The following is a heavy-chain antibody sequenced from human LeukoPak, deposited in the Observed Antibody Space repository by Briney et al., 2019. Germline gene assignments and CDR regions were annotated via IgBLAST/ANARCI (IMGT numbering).Heavy chain of an antibody. V-gene: IGHV3-21*01. CDR3: VSFYETY. J-gene: IGHJ4*02. D-gene: IGHD2/OR15-2a*01. Sequence: GGSLRLSCAASGFTFSSYSMNWVRQAPGKGLEWVSSISSSSTYIYYADSVKGRFTISKDNAKNTVYLQMNSLRAEDTAVYYCVSFYETYWGRGTLVTVSS. CDR1: GFTFSSYS. CDR2: ISSSSTYI.